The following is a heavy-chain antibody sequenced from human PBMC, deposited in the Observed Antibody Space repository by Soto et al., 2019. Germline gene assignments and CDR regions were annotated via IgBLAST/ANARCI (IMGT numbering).Heavy chain of an antibody. D-gene: IGHD5-12*01. CDR3: ARDPSGYEVPLVGVNDY. V-gene: IGHV3-33*01. Sequence: GGSLRLSCAASGFTFSSYGMHWVRQAPGKGLEWVAVIWYDGSNKYYADSVKGRFTISRDNSKNTLYLQMNSLRAEDTAVYYCARDPSGYEVPLVGVNDYWGQGTLVTVSS. J-gene: IGHJ4*02. CDR1: GFTFSSYG. CDR2: IWYDGSNK.